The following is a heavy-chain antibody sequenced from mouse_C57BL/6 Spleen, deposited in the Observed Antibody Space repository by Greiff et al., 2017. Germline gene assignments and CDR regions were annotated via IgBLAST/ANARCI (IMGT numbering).Heavy chain of an antibody. CDR3: ARLRDDYAMDY. D-gene: IGHD3-2*02. CDR2: IYPSDSET. Sequence: QQPGAELVRPGSSVKLSCKASGYTFTSYWMDWVKQRPGQGLEWIGNIYPSDSETHYNQKFKDKATLTVDKSSSTAYMQLSSLTSEDSAVYYCARLRDDYAMDYWGQGTSVTVSS. CDR1: GYTFTSYW. J-gene: IGHJ4*01. V-gene: IGHV1-61*01.